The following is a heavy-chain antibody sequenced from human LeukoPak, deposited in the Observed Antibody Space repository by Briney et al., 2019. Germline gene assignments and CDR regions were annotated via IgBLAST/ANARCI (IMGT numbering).Heavy chain of an antibody. CDR1: GGSISSYY. V-gene: IGHV4-59*01. CDR3: ARVDKTVFGGYYYMDV. CDR2: IYYNGST. D-gene: IGHD3-3*01. J-gene: IGHJ6*03. Sequence: PSETLSLTCAVSGGSISSYYWSWIRQPPGKGLKWIGYIYYNGSTNYNPSLKSRVTITVDTSKNQFSLKLSSVTAADTAVYYCARVDKTVFGGYYYMDVWGKGTTVTVSS.